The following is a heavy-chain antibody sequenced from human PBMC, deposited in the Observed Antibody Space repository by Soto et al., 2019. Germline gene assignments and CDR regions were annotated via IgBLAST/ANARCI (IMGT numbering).Heavy chain of an antibody. V-gene: IGHV2-5*02. CDR3: AHLWSSEGAFDI. CDR2: IYWDDDK. D-gene: IGHD3-10*01. CDR1: GFSLSTNGVG. Sequence: QITLKESGPTLVKPTQTLTLTCTFSGFSLSTNGVGVGWIRQPPGKALEWLALIYWDDDKRYRPSLKSTLATTKDTSNNQVVLTMTNRDPADTATYYCAHLWSSEGAFDIWGQGTMVTISS. J-gene: IGHJ3*02.